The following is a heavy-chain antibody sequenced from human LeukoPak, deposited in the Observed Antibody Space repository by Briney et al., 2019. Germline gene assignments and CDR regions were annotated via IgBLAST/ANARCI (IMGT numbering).Heavy chain of an antibody. J-gene: IGHJ5*02. CDR3: ARGWLASPNWFDP. CDR2: ISSSSSYI. CDR1: GFTFSSYS. D-gene: IGHD6-19*01. V-gene: IGHV3-21*01. Sequence: GGSLRLSCAASGFTFSSYSMNWVRQAPGKGLEWVSSISSSSSYIYYADSVKGRFTISRDNAKNSLYLQMNSLRAEDTAVYYCARGWLASPNWFDPWGQGTLVTVSS.